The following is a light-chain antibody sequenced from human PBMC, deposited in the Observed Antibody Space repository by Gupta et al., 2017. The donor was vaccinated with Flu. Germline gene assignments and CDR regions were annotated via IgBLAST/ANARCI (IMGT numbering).Light chain of an antibody. V-gene: IGLV1-47*01. CDR2: KNA. CDR3: VTLYANLSAYV. J-gene: IGLJ1*01. Sequence: RVTISCTGSSSNLGRDFVHWLQQDPGAAPTLLIYKNAQRPSVGPARFSGSKSGTSASLSISGLRYADEADYYCVTLYANLSAYVFGTGTKVTVL. CDR1: SSNLGRDF.